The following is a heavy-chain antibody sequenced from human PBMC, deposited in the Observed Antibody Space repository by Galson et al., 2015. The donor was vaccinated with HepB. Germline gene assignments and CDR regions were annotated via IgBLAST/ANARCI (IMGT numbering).Heavy chain of an antibody. Sequence: SVKVSCKASRGAFSSYAVNWVRQAPGQGLENMGRILPVLDVINYAQKFQGRVTFTADKSTSPAFMDLSSLSSDDTAIYYCTTGGIYSGSYYFDSWGQGTLVTVSS. D-gene: IGHD1-26*01. CDR1: RGAFSSYA. CDR3: TTGGIYSGSYYFDS. J-gene: IGHJ4*02. V-gene: IGHV1-69*04. CDR2: ILPVLDVI.